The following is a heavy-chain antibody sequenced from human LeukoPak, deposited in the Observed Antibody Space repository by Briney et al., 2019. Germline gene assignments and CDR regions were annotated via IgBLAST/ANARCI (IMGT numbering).Heavy chain of an antibody. Sequence: GGSLRLSCAASGFTFSSYGMSWVRQAPGKGLEWVSASGTSGSAYYADSVKGRFTISRDNSKNTLYLQMNSLRAEDTAIYYCAKRMCDTRAFDYWGQGTLVTVSS. J-gene: IGHJ4*02. D-gene: IGHD2-15*01. V-gene: IGHV3-23*01. CDR3: AKRMCDTRAFDY. CDR1: GFTFSSYG. CDR2: SGTSGSA.